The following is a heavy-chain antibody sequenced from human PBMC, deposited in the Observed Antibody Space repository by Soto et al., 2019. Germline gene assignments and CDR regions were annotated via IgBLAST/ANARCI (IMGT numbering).Heavy chain of an antibody. D-gene: IGHD4-4*01. Sequence: KPSETLSLTCTVSGGSISSGGYYWSWIRQHTGKSLGSIGYIYSGGRHSYHPSLKRRLTISVDTSKNLFSLQLSSVSAADTAVYYCARVGYSNYEGKDYFDYWGQGTLVTV. CDR2: IYSGGRH. CDR1: GGSISSGGYY. CDR3: ARVGYSNYEGKDYFDY. V-gene: IGHV4-31*03. J-gene: IGHJ4*02.